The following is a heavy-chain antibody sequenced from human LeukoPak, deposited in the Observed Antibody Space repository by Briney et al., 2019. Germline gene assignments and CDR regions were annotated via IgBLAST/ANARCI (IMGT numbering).Heavy chain of an antibody. D-gene: IGHD5-18*01. V-gene: IGHV3-74*01. CDR2: ISTDGTTT. CDR3: VSYTSIGW. J-gene: IGHJ4*02. CDR1: GFTFSSYE. Sequence: GGSLRLSCAASGFTFSSYEMNWVRQAPGKGLEWVSRISTDGTTTSYADSVKGRFTISRDNAKNTLYLQMNSLRAEDTAVYYCVSYTSIGWRGQGTLVTVSS.